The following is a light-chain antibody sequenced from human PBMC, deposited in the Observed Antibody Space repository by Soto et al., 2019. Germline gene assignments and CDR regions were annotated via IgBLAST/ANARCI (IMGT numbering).Light chain of an antibody. Sequence: SYELTQPPSVSVAPGKTARIPCGGNNIGSKSVHWYQKKPGQAPVLVIYYDSDRPSGIPERFSGSNSGNTATLTISRVEAGDEADYYCQVWDSSSDRVVFGGGTKLTVL. CDR3: QVWDSSSDRVV. CDR1: NIGSKS. CDR2: YDS. J-gene: IGLJ2*01. V-gene: IGLV3-21*04.